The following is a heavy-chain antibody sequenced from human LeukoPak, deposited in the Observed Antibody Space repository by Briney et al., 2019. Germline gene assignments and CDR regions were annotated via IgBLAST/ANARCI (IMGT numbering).Heavy chain of an antibody. J-gene: IGHJ6*03. V-gene: IGHV3-48*03. Sequence: GGSLRLSCAASGFTFSSYEMNWVRQAPGKGLEWVSYISSSGSTIYYADSVKGRFTISRDNAKNSLYLQMNSLRAEDTAVYYCARGHGGSGYSSYYYYYMDVWGKGTTVTVSS. CDR3: ARGHGGSGYSSYYYYYMDV. CDR1: GFTFSSYE. D-gene: IGHD3-3*01. CDR2: ISSSGSTI.